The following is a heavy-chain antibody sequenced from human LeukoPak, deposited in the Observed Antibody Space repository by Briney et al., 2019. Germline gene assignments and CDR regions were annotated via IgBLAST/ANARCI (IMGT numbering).Heavy chain of an antibody. D-gene: IGHD3-3*01. CDR1: GFTFSSYA. CDR2: VYYSGST. V-gene: IGHV4-39*02. Sequence: GSLRLSCAASGFTFSSYAMNWIRQPPGKGLEWIGSVYYSGSTYYNSSLRSRITISLDTSKNQFSLELTSVTAADTAVYYCASDRSGLAFCFWGQGTLVTVSS. J-gene: IGHJ4*02. CDR3: ASDRSGLAFCF.